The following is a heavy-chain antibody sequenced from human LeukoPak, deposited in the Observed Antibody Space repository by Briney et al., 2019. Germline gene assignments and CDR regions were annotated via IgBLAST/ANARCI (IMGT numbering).Heavy chain of an antibody. J-gene: IGHJ6*02. CDR2: IKQDGSGR. Sequence: GGSLRLSCAASGFTFSSNGMSWVRQAPGKGLEWVANIKQDGSGRYYVDSVKGRFTISRDNAKSSLYLQMSSLRAEDTAVYYCARAGSTAVPTYYYGMDVWGQGTTVTVSS. D-gene: IGHD6-25*01. V-gene: IGHV3-7*03. CDR1: GFTFSSNG. CDR3: ARAGSTAVPTYYYGMDV.